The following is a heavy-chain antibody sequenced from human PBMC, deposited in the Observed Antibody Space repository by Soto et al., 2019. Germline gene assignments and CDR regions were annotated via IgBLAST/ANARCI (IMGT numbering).Heavy chain of an antibody. CDR2: ISAYNGNT. CDR3: ARVGIVGATNWFGP. Sequence: GASVKVSCKASGYTFTSYGISWVRQAPGQGLEWMGWISAYNGNTNYAQKLQGRVTMTTDTSTSTAYIELRSLRSDDTAVYYCARVGIVGATNWFGPWGQGTLVTVSS. J-gene: IGHJ5*02. V-gene: IGHV1-18*01. D-gene: IGHD1-26*01. CDR1: GYTFTSYG.